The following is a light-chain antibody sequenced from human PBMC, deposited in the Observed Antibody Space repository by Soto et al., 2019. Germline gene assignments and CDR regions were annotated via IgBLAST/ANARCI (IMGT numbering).Light chain of an antibody. CDR2: GAS. CDR1: QSVTSRY. CDR3: QQYSSSLMYT. V-gene: IGKV3-20*01. Sequence: EIVLTQFPGTLSLSPGERATLSCRASQSVTSRYLAWYQQKPGQAPRLLIYGASSRATGIPDRFSGSGSGTDFTLTISRLEPEDFAVYYCQQYSSSLMYTFGQGTKLEIK. J-gene: IGKJ2*01.